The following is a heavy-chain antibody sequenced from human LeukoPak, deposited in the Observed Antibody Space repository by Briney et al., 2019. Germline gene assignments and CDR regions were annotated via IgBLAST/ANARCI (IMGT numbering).Heavy chain of an antibody. CDR3: ARVGWQQLDYFDY. CDR2: ISYDGSNK. V-gene: IGHV3-30-3*01. CDR1: GFTFSSYA. Sequence: GGSLRLSCAASGFTFSSYAMNWVRQAPGKGLEWVAAISYDGSNKYYADSVKGRFTISRDNSKNSLYLQMNSLRAEDTAVYYCARVGWQQLDYFDYWGQGTLVTVSS. D-gene: IGHD6-13*01. J-gene: IGHJ4*02.